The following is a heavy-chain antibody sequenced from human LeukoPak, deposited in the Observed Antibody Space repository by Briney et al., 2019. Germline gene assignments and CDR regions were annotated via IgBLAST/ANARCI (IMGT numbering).Heavy chain of an antibody. CDR3: ARGRGEGRGIAMVRGVRAPSYNWFDP. CDR1: GGSISSSTYY. J-gene: IGHJ5*02. Sequence: SETLSLTCTVSGGSISSSTYYWGWIRQPPGKGLEWIGSMYYSSGNTYYNPSLKSRVTISVDTSKNQFSLKLSSVAAADTAVYYCARGRGEGRGIAMVRGVRAPSYNWFDPWGHGTQVTVSS. CDR2: MYYSSGNT. D-gene: IGHD3-10*01. V-gene: IGHV4-39*07.